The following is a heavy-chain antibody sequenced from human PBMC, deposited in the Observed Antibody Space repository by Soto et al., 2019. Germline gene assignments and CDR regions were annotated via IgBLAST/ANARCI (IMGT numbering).Heavy chain of an antibody. V-gene: IGHV5-51*01. J-gene: IGHJ6*02. D-gene: IGHD5-12*01. Sequence: GESLKISCKGSGYSFTSYWIGWVRQMPGKGLEWMGIIYPGDSDTRYSPSFQGQVTISADKSISTAYLQWSSLKASDTAMYYCARLSDGYDSDYYYGMDVWGQGTKVTVSS. CDR1: GYSFTSYW. CDR3: ARLSDGYDSDYYYGMDV. CDR2: IYPGDSDT.